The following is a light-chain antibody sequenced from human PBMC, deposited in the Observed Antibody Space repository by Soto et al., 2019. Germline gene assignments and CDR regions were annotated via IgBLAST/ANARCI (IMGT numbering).Light chain of an antibody. CDR3: CSYAGSGTWV. J-gene: IGLJ3*02. Sequence: QSVLTQPASVSGSPGQSITISCTGTSSDVGSYNLVSWYQQHPGKAPKFMISEVTKRPSGVSTRFSGSKSGNTASLTISGLQAEDESDYYCCSYAGSGTWVFGGGTKLNVL. CDR2: EVT. CDR1: SSDVGSYNL. V-gene: IGLV2-23*02.